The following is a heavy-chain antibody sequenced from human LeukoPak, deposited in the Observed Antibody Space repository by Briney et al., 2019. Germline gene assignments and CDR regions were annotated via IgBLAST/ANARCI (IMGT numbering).Heavy chain of an antibody. CDR2: ISSSSSYI. D-gene: IGHD3-10*01. Sequence: GGSLRLSCAASGFTFSSYSMNWVRQAPGKGLEWVSSISSSSSYIYYADSVKGRFTISRDNAKNSLYLQMNSLRAEDTAVYYCARVFHYYGSGSYYNVPDYWGQGILVTVSS. CDR1: GFTFSSYS. V-gene: IGHV3-21*01. J-gene: IGHJ4*02. CDR3: ARVFHYYGSGSYYNVPDY.